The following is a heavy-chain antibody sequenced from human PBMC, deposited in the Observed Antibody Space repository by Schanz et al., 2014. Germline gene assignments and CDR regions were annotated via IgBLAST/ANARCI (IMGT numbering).Heavy chain of an antibody. Sequence: EVQLVESGGGLVQPGGSLRLSCAASGFTFSTYAMSWVRQAPGKGLEWVSAISGSGGSTYYADSVKGRFSISRDNAKNSLFLQMNRLRAEDTAVYYCAREQIMAAAGLVDYWGHGTLVTVSS. D-gene: IGHD6-13*01. V-gene: IGHV3-23*04. J-gene: IGHJ4*01. CDR2: ISGSGGST. CDR1: GFTFSTYA. CDR3: AREQIMAAAGLVDY.